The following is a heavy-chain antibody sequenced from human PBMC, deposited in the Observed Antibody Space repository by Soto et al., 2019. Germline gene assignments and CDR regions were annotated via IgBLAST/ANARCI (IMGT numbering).Heavy chain of an antibody. CDR2: ISSSSSTI. Sequence: EVQLVESGGGLVQPGGSLRLSCAASGFTFSSYSMNWVRQAPGKGLEWVSYISSSSSTIYYADSVKGRCTISRGNAKNSLYLQMNSLRADDTAVYYCARGPFDIVVVLAAMGAFDIWGQGTMVTVSS. CDR3: ARGPFDIVVVLAAMGAFDI. D-gene: IGHD2-2*01. CDR1: GFTFSSYS. J-gene: IGHJ3*02. V-gene: IGHV3-48*01.